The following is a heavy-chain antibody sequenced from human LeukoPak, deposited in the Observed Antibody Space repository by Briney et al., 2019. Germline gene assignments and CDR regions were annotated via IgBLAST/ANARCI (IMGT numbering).Heavy chain of an antibody. Sequence: GGSLRLSCAASGFTFSSYGMHWVRQAPGKGLEWVAVISYDGSNKYYADSVKGRFTISRDNSKNTLYLQMNSLRAEDTAVYYCARTYYDFWSGYPPFDYWGQGTLVTVSS. CDR3: ARTYYDFWSGYPPFDY. J-gene: IGHJ4*02. V-gene: IGHV3-30*03. D-gene: IGHD3-3*01. CDR1: GFTFSSYG. CDR2: ISYDGSNK.